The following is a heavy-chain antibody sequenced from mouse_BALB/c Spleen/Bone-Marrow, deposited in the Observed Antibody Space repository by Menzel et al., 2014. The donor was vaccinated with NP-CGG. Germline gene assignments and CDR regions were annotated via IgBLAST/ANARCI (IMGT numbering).Heavy chain of an antibody. CDR1: GYTFTSYW. V-gene: IGHV1S81*02. D-gene: IGHD2-14*01. CDR3: ARGGRYDERTWFAY. Sequence: QQSCKASGYTFTSYWMHWVKQRPGQGLEWIGEINPSNGRTNYNEKFKSKATLTVDKSSSTAYMQLSSLTSEDSAVYYCARGGRYDERTWFAYWGQGTLVTVSA. J-gene: IGHJ3*01. CDR2: INPSNGRT.